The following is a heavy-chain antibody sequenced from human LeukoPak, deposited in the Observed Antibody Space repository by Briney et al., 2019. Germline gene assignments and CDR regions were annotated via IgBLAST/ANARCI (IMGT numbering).Heavy chain of an antibody. CDR1: GDFFRNYW. CDR3: GRQGYNASYYFLDF. J-gene: IGHJ4*02. Sequence: SETLSLTCDVSGDFFRNYWWGWVRQPAGKGLEWIGRIYATGSTQFNPSLKSRPTLSMDTSTNQLSLKLTSVTAADTAVYFCGRQGYNASYYFLDFWSQGTLVTVSS. V-gene: IGHV4-4*07. D-gene: IGHD1-26*01. CDR2: IYATGST.